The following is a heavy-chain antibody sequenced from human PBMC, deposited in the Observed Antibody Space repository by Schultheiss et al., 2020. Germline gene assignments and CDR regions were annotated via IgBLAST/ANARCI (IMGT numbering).Heavy chain of an antibody. Sequence: GGSLRLSCAASGFTFSDHYMDWVRQAPGKGLEWVGRTRNKANSYTTEYAASVKGRFTISRDDSKNSLYLQMNSLKTEDTAVYYCARSSYDFWADFYYGMDVWGQGTTVTVSS. CDR1: GFTFSDHY. D-gene: IGHD3-3*01. CDR2: TRNKANSYTT. V-gene: IGHV3-72*01. J-gene: IGHJ6*02. CDR3: ARSSYDFWADFYYGMDV.